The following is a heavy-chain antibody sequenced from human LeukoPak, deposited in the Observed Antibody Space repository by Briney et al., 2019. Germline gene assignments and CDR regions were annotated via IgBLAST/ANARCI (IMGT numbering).Heavy chain of an antibody. CDR2: ISYDASNK. V-gene: IGHV3-30*18. CDR3: AKSHGYSYGFDY. J-gene: IGHJ4*02. Sequence: GGSLRLSCAASGFTFSRYGMHWVRQTPGKGLEWVAVISYDASNKYYADSEKGRFTISRDNSKNTLYLQMNSLRAEDTAVYYCAKSHGYSYGFDYWGRGTLVTVSS. CDR1: GFTFSRYG. D-gene: IGHD5-18*01.